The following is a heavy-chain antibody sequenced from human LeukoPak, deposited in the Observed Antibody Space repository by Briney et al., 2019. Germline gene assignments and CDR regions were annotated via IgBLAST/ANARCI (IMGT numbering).Heavy chain of an antibody. Sequence: GGSLRLSCAASGFTFSSYSMNWVRQAPGKGLEWVSSISRSSRHLYYADSVKGRFTISRDDAKNSVYLQMNSLRADETAVYYCVGDFDTVTTAYLQLWGQGTLVTVSS. D-gene: IGHD4-17*01. CDR1: GFTFSSYS. V-gene: IGHV3-21*01. CDR2: ISRSSRHL. CDR3: VGDFDTVTTAYLQL. J-gene: IGHJ1*01.